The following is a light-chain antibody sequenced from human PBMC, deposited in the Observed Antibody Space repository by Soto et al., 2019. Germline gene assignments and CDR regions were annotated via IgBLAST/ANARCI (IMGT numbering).Light chain of an antibody. V-gene: IGKV3-11*01. Sequence: EIVLTQSPATLSLSPGERVTLSCRASQSVSSYLAWYQQKPGQAPRLLIYDASNRATGIPARFSGSGSGTDYTLTISSLEPEDFAVYYSQQRSNWPFTCGPGTIVDIK. CDR2: DAS. CDR1: QSVSSY. CDR3: QQRSNWPFT. J-gene: IGKJ3*01.